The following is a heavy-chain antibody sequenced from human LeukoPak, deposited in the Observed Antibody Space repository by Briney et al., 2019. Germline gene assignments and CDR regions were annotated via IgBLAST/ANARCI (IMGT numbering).Heavy chain of an antibody. D-gene: IGHD5-12*01. Sequence: PGGSLRLSRAASGFTFSSYSMNWVRQAPGKGLEWVSSISSSSSYIYYADSVKGRFTISRDNAKNSLSLQMNSLRAEDTAVYYCARVGSWQPLDWGQGTLVTVSS. J-gene: IGHJ4*02. CDR3: ARVGSWQPLD. CDR2: ISSSSSYI. V-gene: IGHV3-21*01. CDR1: GFTFSSYS.